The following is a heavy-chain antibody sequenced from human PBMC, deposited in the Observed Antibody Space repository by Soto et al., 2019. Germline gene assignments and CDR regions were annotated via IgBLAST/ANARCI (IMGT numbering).Heavy chain of an antibody. CDR3: TTVRNDYVWGSYRQLYYFDY. CDR2: IRSKANSYAT. J-gene: IGHJ4*02. CDR1: GFIFSGSA. D-gene: IGHD3-16*02. V-gene: IGHV3-73*01. Sequence: GSLRLSCAASGFIFSGSAMHWVRQASGKGLEWVGRIRSKANSYATDYAAPVKGRFTISRDDSKNTLSLQMNSLKTEDTAVYYFTTVRNDYVWGSYRQLYYFDYWGQGTRVTVSS.